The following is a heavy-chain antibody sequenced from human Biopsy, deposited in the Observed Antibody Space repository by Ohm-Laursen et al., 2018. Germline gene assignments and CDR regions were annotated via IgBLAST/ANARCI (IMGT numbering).Heavy chain of an antibody. CDR3: ARSPPPYYYDNSGYYWVN. Sequence: SETLSLTCTVSGGSISSSTFYWGWIRQPPGKGLEWIGSVDYSGSGHYNPSLESRITISVDTSKSQVSLRLSSVTAADTAVYYCARSPPPYYYDNSGYYWVNWGQGTLVTVSS. CDR2: VDYSGSG. D-gene: IGHD3-22*01. J-gene: IGHJ4*02. CDR1: GGSISSSTFY. V-gene: IGHV4-39*01.